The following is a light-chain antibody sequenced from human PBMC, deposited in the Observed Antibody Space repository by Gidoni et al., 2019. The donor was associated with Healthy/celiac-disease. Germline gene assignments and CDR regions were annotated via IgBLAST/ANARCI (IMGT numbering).Light chain of an antibody. Sequence: QSALTQPAPVSGSPGQSITIPCTGTSSDVGGYNYVSWYQQHPGKSPKLMIYEVSNRPSGVSNRFSGSKSGNTASLTISGLQAEDEADYYCSSYTSSSTGVVFGGGTKLTVL. V-gene: IGLV2-14*01. CDR3: SSYTSSSTGVV. CDR1: SSDVGGYNY. J-gene: IGLJ2*01. CDR2: EVS.